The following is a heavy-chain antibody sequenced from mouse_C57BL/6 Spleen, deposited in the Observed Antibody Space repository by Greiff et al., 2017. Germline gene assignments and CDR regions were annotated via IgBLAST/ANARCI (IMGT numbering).Heavy chain of an antibody. Sequence: EVKLVESGGGLVQPGGSLSLSCAASGFTFTDYYMSWVRQPPGKALEWLGFIRNKANGYTTEYSASVKGRFTISRDNSQSILYLQMNALRAEDSATYYCASFNWDWYAMDYWGQGTSVTVSS. J-gene: IGHJ4*01. CDR3: ASFNWDWYAMDY. V-gene: IGHV7-3*01. CDR2: IRNKANGYTT. D-gene: IGHD4-1*01. CDR1: GFTFTDYY.